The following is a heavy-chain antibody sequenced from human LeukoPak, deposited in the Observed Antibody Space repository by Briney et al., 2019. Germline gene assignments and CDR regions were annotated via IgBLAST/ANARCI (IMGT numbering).Heavy chain of an antibody. D-gene: IGHD3-10*01. V-gene: IGHV1-3*01. CDR2: INAGNGNT. Sequence: ASVKVSCKASGYTFTSYDINWVRQAPGQRLEWMGWINAGNGNTKYSQKFQGRVTITRDTSASTAYMELSSLRSEDTAVYYCARDGYYGFLPDYWGQGTLVTVSS. J-gene: IGHJ4*02. CDR1: GYTFTSYD. CDR3: ARDGYYGFLPDY.